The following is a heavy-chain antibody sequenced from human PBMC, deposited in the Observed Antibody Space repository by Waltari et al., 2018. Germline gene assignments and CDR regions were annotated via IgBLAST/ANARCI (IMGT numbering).Heavy chain of an antibody. CDR2: IYQSGGS. D-gene: IGHD3-22*01. Sequence: QVQLQESGPGLAKSSETLSLTCDVSGYSMRSGYYWGWTRQPPRKGLEWIASIYQSGGSYYNPSLRSRVTIAVDPSRNQFSLEMTSVTATDTATYYCVAAKEYYYDGSGDDAFETWGQGTLVTVSS. J-gene: IGHJ3*02. V-gene: IGHV4-38-2*01. CDR3: VAAKEYYYDGSGDDAFET. CDR1: GYSMRSGYY.